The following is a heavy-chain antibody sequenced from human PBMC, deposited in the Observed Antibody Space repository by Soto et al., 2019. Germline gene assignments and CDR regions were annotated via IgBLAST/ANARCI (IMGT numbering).Heavy chain of an antibody. CDR1: GYTFTSYY. CDR2: INPSGSST. V-gene: IGHV1-46*01. D-gene: IGHD3-3*01. Sequence: QVQLLQSGAEVKKPGASVKVSCKASGYTFTSYYMHWGRQAPGQGLEWMGIINPSGSSTSYAQTFLGRVTRTRDTSTSTVYKELGSLRSEDTAGYYCAREGGWSGYPPQSWFDPWGQGTLVTGSS. J-gene: IGHJ5*02. CDR3: AREGGWSGYPPQSWFDP.